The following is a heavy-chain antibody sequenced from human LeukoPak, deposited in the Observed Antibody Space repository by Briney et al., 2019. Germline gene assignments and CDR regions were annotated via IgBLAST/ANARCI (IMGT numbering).Heavy chain of an antibody. V-gene: IGHV3-30*04. CDR2: ISYDGSNK. CDR3: ARIEMTTSNGEFDY. CDR1: GFTFSSYA. D-gene: IGHD5-24*01. Sequence: QPGGSLRLSCAASGFTFSSYAMHWVRQAPGKGLEWVAVISYDGSNKYYADSVKGRFTISRDNAKKSLFLQMNSLRDEDTAVYFCARIEMTTSNGEFDYWGQGTLVTVSS. J-gene: IGHJ4*02.